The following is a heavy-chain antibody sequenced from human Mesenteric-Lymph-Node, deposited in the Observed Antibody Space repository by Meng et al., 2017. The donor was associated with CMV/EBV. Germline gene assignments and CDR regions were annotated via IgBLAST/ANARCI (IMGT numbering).Heavy chain of an antibody. D-gene: IGHD2-2*01. CDR3: ARGSAVPAAVDFDY. J-gene: IGHJ4*02. V-gene: IGHV4-34*01. Sequence: VYGGSFSGYYWSWIRQPQGKGLEWIGEINHSGSTNYNPSLKSRVTISVDTSKNQFSLKLSSVTAADTAVYYCARGSAVPAAVDFDYWGQGTLVTVSS. CDR1: GGSFSGYY. CDR2: INHSGST.